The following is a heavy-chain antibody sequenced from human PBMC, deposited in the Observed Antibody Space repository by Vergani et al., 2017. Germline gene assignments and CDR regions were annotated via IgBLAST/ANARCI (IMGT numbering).Heavy chain of an antibody. CDR2: VYTSGMT. CDR1: GGSINTGAYY. V-gene: IGHV4-61*02. CDR3: ARVMYRDEASTGYRLEGMDI. D-gene: IGHD3-9*01. Sequence: QVQLRESGPRLVRPSQTLSLTCTVSGGSINTGAYYWSWIRQPAGKGLEWIGRVYTSGMTNYNPSLKSRVTILVDRSKSQLSLKLTSVTAGDTAVYFCARVMYRDEASTGYRLEGMDIWGQGTTVTISS. J-gene: IGHJ6*02.